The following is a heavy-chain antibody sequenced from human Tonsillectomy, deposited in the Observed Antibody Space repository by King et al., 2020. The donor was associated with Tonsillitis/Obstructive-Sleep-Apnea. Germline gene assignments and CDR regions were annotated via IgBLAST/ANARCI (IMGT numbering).Heavy chain of an antibody. J-gene: IGHJ6*03. Sequence: VQLVESGGGLVQPGRSLRLSCAASGFTFDDYAMHWVRQAPGKGLEWVSGISWNSGSIGYADSVKGRFTISRDNAKNSLYLQMNSLRAEDTALYYCAKDGGINCSGGSCYSAYYNYMDVWGKGTTVTVSS. V-gene: IGHV3-9*01. CDR3: AKDGGINCSGGSCYSAYYNYMDV. D-gene: IGHD2-15*01. CDR1: GFTFDDYA. CDR2: ISWNSGSI.